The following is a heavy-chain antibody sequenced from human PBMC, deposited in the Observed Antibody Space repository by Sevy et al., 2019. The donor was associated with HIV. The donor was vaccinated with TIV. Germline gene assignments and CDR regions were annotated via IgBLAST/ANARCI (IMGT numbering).Heavy chain of an antibody. CDR3: AGYGGKFDY. Sequence: SETLSLTCTVSGGSISSSGHYWTWIRQPPGKGLEWIGSIYYSGNTDYNPSLKSRVTISVHTSKNQFSLKMTSVTAADPAVYYCAGYGGKFDYWGQGTLVTVSS. CDR2: IYYSGNT. D-gene: IGHD3-16*01. V-gene: IGHV4-39*01. J-gene: IGHJ4*02. CDR1: GGSISSSGHY.